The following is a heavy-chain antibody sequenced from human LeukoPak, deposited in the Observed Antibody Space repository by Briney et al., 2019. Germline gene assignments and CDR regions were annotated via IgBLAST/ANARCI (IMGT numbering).Heavy chain of an antibody. D-gene: IGHD6-13*01. CDR1: GFSFSSYE. V-gene: IGHV3-23*01. Sequence: PGGSLRLSCAASGFSFSSYEMNWVRQAPGKGLEWISYISASGTLTHYADSVKGRFTISRDNSKNTLYLQMNSLRAEDTAVYYCANDLYSSSWYSFDYWGQGTLVTVSS. CDR3: ANDLYSSSWYSFDY. CDR2: ISASGTLT. J-gene: IGHJ4*02.